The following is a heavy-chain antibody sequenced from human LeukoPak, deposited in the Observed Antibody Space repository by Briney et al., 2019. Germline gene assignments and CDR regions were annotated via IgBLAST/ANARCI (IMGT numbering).Heavy chain of an antibody. CDR2: INPSGGST. CDR3: ARDFWSGLYPDY. CDR1: GYTFTGYY. Sequence: ASVKVSCKASGYTFTGYYMHWVRQAPGQGLEWMGIINPSGGSTSYAQKFQGRVTMTRDTSTSTVYMELSSLRSEDTAVYYCARDFWSGLYPDYWGQGTLVTVSS. J-gene: IGHJ4*02. D-gene: IGHD3-3*01. V-gene: IGHV1-46*01.